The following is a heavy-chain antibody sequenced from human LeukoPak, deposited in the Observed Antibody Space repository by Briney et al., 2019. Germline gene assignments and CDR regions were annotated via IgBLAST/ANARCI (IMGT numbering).Heavy chain of an antibody. D-gene: IGHD2-2*02. CDR2: INHSGST. CDR1: GGSFSGYY. CDR3: ARGDIVVVPAAIHTRPFDY. J-gene: IGHJ4*02. V-gene: IGHV4-34*01. Sequence: SETLSLTCAVYGGSFSGYYWSWIGQPPGKGLEWIGEINHSGSTNYNPSLKSRVTISVDTSKNQFSLKLSSVTAADTAVYYCARGDIVVVPAAIHTRPFDYWGQGTLVTVSS.